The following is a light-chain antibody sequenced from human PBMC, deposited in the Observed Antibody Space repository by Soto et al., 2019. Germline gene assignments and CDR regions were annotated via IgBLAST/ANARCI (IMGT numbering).Light chain of an antibody. CDR3: QHYNNWPLS. Sequence: EIVLTQSPATLSVSLGERATLSCRASQSVATNLAWFQQKPGQVPRLLIYGESTRATGVPDRFTGSGSGTEFTLTIRSLQSEDFAVYFCQHYNNWPLSFGGGTKVEVK. V-gene: IGKV3-15*01. CDR2: GES. CDR1: QSVATN. J-gene: IGKJ4*01.